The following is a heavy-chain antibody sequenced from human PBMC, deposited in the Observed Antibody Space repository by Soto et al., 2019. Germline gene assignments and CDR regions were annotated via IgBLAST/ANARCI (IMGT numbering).Heavy chain of an antibody. CDR2: INYSGGT. D-gene: IGHD2-15*01. V-gene: IGHV4-39*01. CDR1: GGSISSSSYY. CDR3: ARRPYQGGSCSRGSCASSWFDT. J-gene: IGHJ5*02. Sequence: SETLSLTCTVSGGSISSSSYYWGWIRQPPGKGLEWIGTINYSGGTYYNPSLKSRVTISVDTSKNQFSLKLSSVTAADTAVYYCARRPYQGGSCSRGSCASSWFDTRGQGTLVTVSS.